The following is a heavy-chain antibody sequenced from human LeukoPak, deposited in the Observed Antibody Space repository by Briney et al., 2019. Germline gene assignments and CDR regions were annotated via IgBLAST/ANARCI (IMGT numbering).Heavy chain of an antibody. CDR2: ISGSDRST. CDR3: PLWFGDLSHINYFDY. V-gene: IGHV3-23*01. Sequence: GGSLRLSCAASGFIFSSYAMSWVRQAPGKGLELVSTISGSDRSTYYSDSVKGRFTISRDNSKNTLYLQMNSLRPEDTAVYYCPLWFGDLSHINYFDYWGQGTLVTVSS. CDR1: GFIFSSYA. D-gene: IGHD3-10*01. J-gene: IGHJ4*02.